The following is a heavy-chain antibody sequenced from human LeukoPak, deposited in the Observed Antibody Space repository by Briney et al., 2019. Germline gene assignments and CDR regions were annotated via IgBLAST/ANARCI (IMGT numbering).Heavy chain of an antibody. D-gene: IGHD3-10*01. CDR1: GGTFSSYA. J-gene: IGHJ6*04. CDR2: IIPIFGTA. CDR3: ARALGGYYGSGSYYNVNYYGMDV. Sequence: SVKVSCKASGGTFSSYAISWVRQAPGQGLEWMGGIIPIFGTANYAQKFQGRVTITADESTSTAYMGLSSLRSEDTAVYYCARALGGYYGSGSYYNVNYYGMDVWGKGTTVTVSS. V-gene: IGHV1-69*13.